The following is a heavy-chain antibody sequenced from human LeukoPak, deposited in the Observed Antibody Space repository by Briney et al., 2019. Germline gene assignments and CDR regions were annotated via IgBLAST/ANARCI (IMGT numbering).Heavy chain of an antibody. J-gene: IGHJ5*02. CDR2: TSGSGGST. D-gene: IGHD2-15*01. V-gene: IGHV3-23*01. CDR1: GFTFSSYA. CDR3: ARAMGYCSGGSCWFDP. Sequence: GGSLRLSCAASGFTFSSYAMSWVRQAPGKGLEWVSATSGSGGSTYYADSVKGRFTISRDNSKNTLYLQMNSLRAEDTAVYYCARAMGYCSGGSCWFDPWGQGTLVTVSS.